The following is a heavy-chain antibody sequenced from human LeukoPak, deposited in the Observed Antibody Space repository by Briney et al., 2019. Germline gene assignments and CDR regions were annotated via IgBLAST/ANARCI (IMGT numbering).Heavy chain of an antibody. CDR2: ISGNSGTT. CDR1: GFTLNAYA. Sequence: HPGGSLRLSCAAPGFTLNAYALSWVRQAPGKGLEWDSVISGNSGTTYYADSVKGRFTTSRDNSKKTLYLQMSSLGADDTAVYYCAKDRDSSGRYRFDYWGQGTLVAVSS. J-gene: IGHJ4*02. V-gene: IGHV3-23*01. D-gene: IGHD3-22*01. CDR3: AKDRDSSGRYRFDY.